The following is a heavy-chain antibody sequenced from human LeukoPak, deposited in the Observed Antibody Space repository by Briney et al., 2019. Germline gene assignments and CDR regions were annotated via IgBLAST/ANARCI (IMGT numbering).Heavy chain of an antibody. CDR2: IYYSGST. CDR1: CGSISSSSYY. CDR3: ARQVEDSSSWYAYYGMDV. Sequence: SETLSLTCTVSCGSISSSSYYWGWIRQPPGKGLEWIGSIYYSGSTYYNPSLKSRVTISVDTSKNQFSLKLSSVTAADTAVYYCARQVEDSSSWYAYYGMDVWGQGTTVTVSS. V-gene: IGHV4-39*01. D-gene: IGHD6-13*01. J-gene: IGHJ6*02.